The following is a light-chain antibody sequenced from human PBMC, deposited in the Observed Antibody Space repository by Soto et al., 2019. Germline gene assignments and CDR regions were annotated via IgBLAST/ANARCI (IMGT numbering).Light chain of an antibody. CDR3: SSYGGSDNVV. CDR1: SSDVGGYDY. Sequence: QSALTQPPSASGSPGQSVTISCTGTSSDVGGYDYVSWYQQHPGKAPKLMIYDVNKRPSGVPGRFSGSKSGNTASLTVSGLQAEDEADYYCSSYGGSDNVVFGGGTELTVL. V-gene: IGLV2-8*01. CDR2: DVN. J-gene: IGLJ2*01.